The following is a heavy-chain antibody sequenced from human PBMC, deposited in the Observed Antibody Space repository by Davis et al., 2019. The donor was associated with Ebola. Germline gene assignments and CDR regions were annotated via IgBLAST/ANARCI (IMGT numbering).Heavy chain of an antibody. Sequence: GESLKISCAASGFAFSGSAMHWVRQASGKGLEWVGRIRTKPNNYATSYAASVKGRFTISRDDSKSTVYLQMNSLKTEDTAVYYCTGTVTGSSDYWGQGTLVTVSS. J-gene: IGHJ4*02. CDR1: GFAFSGSA. D-gene: IGHD4-17*01. V-gene: IGHV3-73*01. CDR2: IRTKPNNYAT. CDR3: TGTVTGSSDY.